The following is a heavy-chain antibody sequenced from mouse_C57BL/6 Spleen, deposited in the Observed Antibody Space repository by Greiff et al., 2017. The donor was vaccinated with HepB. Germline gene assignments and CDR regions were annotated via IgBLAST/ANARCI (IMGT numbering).Heavy chain of an antibody. CDR2: FYPGSGSI. CDR3: ARHARIYDGYYVAWFAY. D-gene: IGHD2-3*01. J-gene: IGHJ3*01. V-gene: IGHV1-62-2*01. CDR1: GYTFTEYT. Sequence: QVQLQQSGAELVKPGASVKLSCKASGYTFTEYTIHWVKQRSGQGLEWIGWFYPGSGSIKYNEKFKDKATLTADKSSSTVYMELSRLTSDDSAVYFCARHARIYDGYYVAWFAYWGPGTLVTVSA.